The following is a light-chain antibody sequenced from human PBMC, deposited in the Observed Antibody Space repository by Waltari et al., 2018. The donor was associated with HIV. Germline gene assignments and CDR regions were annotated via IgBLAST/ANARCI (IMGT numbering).Light chain of an antibody. Sequence: EMVLTQSPGTLSLSPGERATLSCRASKSVSSSYLAWYQQKPGQAPRLLIYGASSSATGIPDRFSGSVSVTDFTLTISRLEPEDFAVYYCQQYGSSPPYSFDQGTKLEIK. CDR1: KSVSSSY. CDR3: QQYGSSPPYS. CDR2: GAS. V-gene: IGKV3-20*01. J-gene: IGKJ2*03.